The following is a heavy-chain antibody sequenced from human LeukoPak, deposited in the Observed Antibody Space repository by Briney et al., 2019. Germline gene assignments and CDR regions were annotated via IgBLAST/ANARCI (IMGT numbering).Heavy chain of an antibody. CDR3: AKDLGSNILTGFDY. J-gene: IGHJ4*02. CDR1: GFTFSSCA. D-gene: IGHD3-9*01. CDR2: ISGSGGST. V-gene: IGHV3-23*01. Sequence: PGGSLRLSCAASGFTFSSCAMSWVRQAPGKGLEWVSGISGSGGSTYYADSAKGRFTTSRDNSKNTLYLEVNSLRAEDTAVYYCAKDLGSNILTGFDYWGQGTLVTVSS.